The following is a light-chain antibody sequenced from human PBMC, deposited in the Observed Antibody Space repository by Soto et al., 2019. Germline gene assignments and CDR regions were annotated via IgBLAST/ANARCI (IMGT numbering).Light chain of an antibody. Sequence: QAVLTQSPSASASLGASVKLICTLSSGHSNYAIAWHQQQPEKGPRYLMKLNNDGSHSKGDGIPDRFSGSSSGAERYLTISSLQSEDEADYYCQTWGTGIVVFGGGTQLTVL. J-gene: IGLJ2*01. V-gene: IGLV4-69*01. CDR1: SGHSNYA. CDR3: QTWGTGIVV. CDR2: LNNDGSH.